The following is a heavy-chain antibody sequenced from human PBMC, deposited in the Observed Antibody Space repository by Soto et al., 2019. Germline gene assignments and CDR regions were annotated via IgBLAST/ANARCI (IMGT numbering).Heavy chain of an antibody. CDR2: LSGTDDRS. J-gene: IGHJ4*02. CDR3: AKDSGHDSTD. V-gene: IGHV3-23*01. D-gene: IGHD3-22*01. Sequence: EVQLLESGGGLVQPGGSLRLSCVGSGFTFRLYGRSWVRQAPGKGLEWISGLSGTDDRSTYADSVKGRFTMSRDNSKNTLYLHMNSLRVEDTAIYYCAKDSGHDSTDWGQGTLVIVSS. CDR1: GFTFRLYG.